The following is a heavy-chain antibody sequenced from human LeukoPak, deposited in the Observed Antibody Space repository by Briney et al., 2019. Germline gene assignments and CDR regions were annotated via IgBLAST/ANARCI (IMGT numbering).Heavy chain of an antibody. CDR1: GFTFSSYW. D-gene: IGHD5-18*01. CDR3: ARAPDTARFDP. V-gene: IGHV3-7*01. J-gene: IGHJ5*02. CDR2: IKQGGSEK. Sequence: GGSLRLSCAASGFTFSSYWMSWVRQAPGKGLEWVANIKQGGSEKYYVDSVKGRFTISRDNAKSSVYLQMNSLRVEDTAVYYCARAPDTARFDPWGQGTLVTVSS.